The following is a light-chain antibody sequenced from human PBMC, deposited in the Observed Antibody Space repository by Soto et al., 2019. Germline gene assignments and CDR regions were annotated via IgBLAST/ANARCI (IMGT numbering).Light chain of an antibody. CDR1: RSDVGGYNY. V-gene: IGLV2-14*01. CDR2: EVS. J-gene: IGLJ3*02. CDR3: TDHTSTGPGV. Sequence: QSALTQPAAVYGSPGQSVTISCTGTRSDVGGYNYVSWYQQHPGKAPKLMIYEVSNRPSGVSNRFSGSKSGNTASLTIAGLQVQALADYCCTDHTSTGPGVFGG.